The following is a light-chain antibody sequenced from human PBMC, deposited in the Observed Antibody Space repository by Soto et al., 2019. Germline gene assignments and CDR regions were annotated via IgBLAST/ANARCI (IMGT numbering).Light chain of an antibody. V-gene: IGKV1-5*01. CDR2: DAS. J-gene: IGKJ1*01. Sequence: DIQMLQSLSTLYASVGDRVTITRLASQSISSWLAWFQQKPRKAPKLLIYDASSLESGVPSRFRGSGSETEFTLTISSLQPDDFATYYCQQYNSYSGTFGQGTKVEIK. CDR3: QQYNSYSGT. CDR1: QSISSW.